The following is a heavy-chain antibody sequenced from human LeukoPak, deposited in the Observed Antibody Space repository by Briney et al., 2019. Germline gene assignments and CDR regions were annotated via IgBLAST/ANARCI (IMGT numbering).Heavy chain of an antibody. CDR2: IYYSGST. V-gene: IGHV4-61*10. D-gene: IGHD2-15*01. CDR3: ARGAPYCSGGSCYTYNWFDP. Sequence: PSQTLSLTCTVSGGPISSGGYYWSWIRQPAGKGLEWIGYIYYSGSTNYNPSLKSRVTISVDTSKNQFSLKLSSVTAADTAVYYCARGAPYCSGGSCYTYNWFDPWGQGTLVTVSS. J-gene: IGHJ5*02. CDR1: GGPISSGGYY.